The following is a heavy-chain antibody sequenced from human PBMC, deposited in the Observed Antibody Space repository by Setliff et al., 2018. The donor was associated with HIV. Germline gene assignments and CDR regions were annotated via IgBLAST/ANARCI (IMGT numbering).Heavy chain of an antibody. D-gene: IGHD3-10*01. CDR2: IYYTGGT. Sequence: SETLSLTCTVSGGSISSGVFYWTWIRQHPGKGLEWIGYIYYTGGTYYKPSLRSPVTMSVDTSKNQFSLNVTSVTAADTAVYYCARGTAERSAVRGLAIAFDIWGQGTMVTVSS. J-gene: IGHJ3*02. V-gene: IGHV4-31*01. CDR1: GGSISSGVFY. CDR3: ARGTAERSAVRGLAIAFDI.